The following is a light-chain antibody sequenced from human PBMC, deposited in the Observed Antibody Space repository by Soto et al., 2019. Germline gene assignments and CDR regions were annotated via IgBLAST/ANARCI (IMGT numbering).Light chain of an antibody. CDR3: QQYGSSPYS. J-gene: IGKJ2*03. CDR2: GAS. V-gene: IGKV3-20*01. Sequence: EIVLTQSPGTLSLSPGERATLSCRASQSVTLNYLAWYRQKPGQTPRLLMYGASSRATGVPDRFSAGGSGTDFTLTITRLEPEDFAVYYCQQYGSSPYSFGQGTKLEIK. CDR1: QSVTLNY.